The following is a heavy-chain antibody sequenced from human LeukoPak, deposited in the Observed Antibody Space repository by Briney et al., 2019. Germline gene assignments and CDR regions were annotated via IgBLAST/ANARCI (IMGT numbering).Heavy chain of an antibody. CDR2: IHPSGST. CDR1: GDSISSYY. J-gene: IGHJ4*02. V-gene: IGHV4-4*07. D-gene: IGHD6-13*01. Sequence: SETLSLTCTVSGDSISSYYWSWIRQPAGKGLEWIGRIHPSGSTNYNPSLKSRVTLSVDTSKNQFSLKLSSVTAADTAVYYCAREEQQLVFDYWGQGTLVTVSS. CDR3: AREEQQLVFDY.